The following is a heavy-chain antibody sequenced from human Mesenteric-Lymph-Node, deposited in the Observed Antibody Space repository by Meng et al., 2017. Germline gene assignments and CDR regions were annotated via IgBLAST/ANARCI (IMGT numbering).Heavy chain of an antibody. J-gene: IGHJ4*02. CDR1: GFTFSNAW. D-gene: IGHD3-22*01. V-gene: IGHV3-15*01. CDR3: TKDPGVYDSSGYYYDYSDY. Sequence: GGSLRLSCAASGFTFSNAWMSWVRQAPGKGLEWVGRIKSKIDAGTSEYTAPVKGRFTISRDDSENTLFLQMNSLKTEDTAVYYCTKDPGVYDSSGYYYDYSDYWGQGTLVTVSS. CDR2: IKSKIDAGTS.